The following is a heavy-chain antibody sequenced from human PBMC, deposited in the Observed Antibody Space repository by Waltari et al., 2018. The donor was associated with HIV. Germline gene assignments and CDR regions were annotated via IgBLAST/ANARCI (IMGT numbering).Heavy chain of an antibody. D-gene: IGHD1-26*01. CDR3: ARHFLSRGSYAY. CDR2: IHYSGST. J-gene: IGHJ4*02. V-gene: IGHV4-39*01. Sequence: QLQMQESGPGLVKTSETLSLTCTVFGGSINYSTYYWGWIRQPPGKGLEWIGSIHYSGSTYYNPSLKRRVTISLYKSKNQFSLKLTSVTATDTAVYYCARHFLSRGSYAYWGQGALVTVSS. CDR1: GGSINYSTYY.